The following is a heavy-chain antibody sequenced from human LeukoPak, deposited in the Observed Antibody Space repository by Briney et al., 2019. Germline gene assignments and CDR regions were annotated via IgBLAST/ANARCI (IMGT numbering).Heavy chain of an antibody. J-gene: IGHJ6*02. CDR3: ARCAAADIYYYYGMDV. V-gene: IGHV4-4*02. Sequence: PSETLSLTCAVSGGSISSSNWWSWVRQPPGKGLEWIGEIYHSGSTNYNPSLKSRVTISVDKSKNQFSLKLSSVTAAGTAVYYCARCAAADIYYYYGMDVWGQGTTVTVSS. CDR2: IYHSGST. D-gene: IGHD6-13*01. CDR1: GGSISSSNW.